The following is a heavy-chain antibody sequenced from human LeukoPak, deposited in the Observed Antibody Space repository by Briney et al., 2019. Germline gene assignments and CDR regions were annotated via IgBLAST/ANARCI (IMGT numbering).Heavy chain of an antibody. CDR1: VGSFSGYY. CDR2: INHSGST. J-gene: IGHJ6*02. V-gene: IGHV4-34*01. D-gene: IGHD3-10*01. Sequence: SETLSLTCAVYVGSFSGYYWSWIRKSPGKGLELIGEINHSGSTNYHPSLKSRVPISVDTSKTQFSLKLSSVTAADTAVYYCARGPIGSYYYYGMDVWGQGTTVTVSS. CDR3: ARGPIGSYYYYGMDV.